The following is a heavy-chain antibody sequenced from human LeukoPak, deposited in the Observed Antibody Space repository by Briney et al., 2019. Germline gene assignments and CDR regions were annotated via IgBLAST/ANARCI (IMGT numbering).Heavy chain of an antibody. Sequence: GGSLKLSCAASGFTVSSNYMSWVRQAPGKGLEWVRVIYSGGSTYYADSVKGRFTISRDNSKNTLYLQMNSLRAEDTAVYYCARDGGSSTTSFDYWGQGTLVTVSS. J-gene: IGHJ4*02. CDR3: ARDGGSSTTSFDY. CDR2: IYSGGST. CDR1: GFTVSSNY. D-gene: IGHD2-2*01. V-gene: IGHV3-53*01.